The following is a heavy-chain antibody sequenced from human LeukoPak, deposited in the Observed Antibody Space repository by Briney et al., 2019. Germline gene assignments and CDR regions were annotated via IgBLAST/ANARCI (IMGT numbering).Heavy chain of an antibody. CDR3: ARRSLDYGDYKYYYYMDV. Sequence: SETLSLTCTVSGVSISSYYWSWIRQPPGKGLEWIGYIYYSGSTNYNPSLKSRVTISVDTSKNQFSLKLSSVTAADTAVYYCARRSLDYGDYKYYYYMDVWGKGTTVTVSS. V-gene: IGHV4-59*08. J-gene: IGHJ6*03. CDR1: GVSISSYY. CDR2: IYYSGST. D-gene: IGHD4-17*01.